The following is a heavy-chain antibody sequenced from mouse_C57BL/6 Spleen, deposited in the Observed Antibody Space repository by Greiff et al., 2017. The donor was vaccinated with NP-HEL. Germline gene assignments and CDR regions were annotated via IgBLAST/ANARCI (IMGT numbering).Heavy chain of an antibody. Sequence: EVQLVESGGGLVQPKGSLKLSCAASGFTFNTYAMHWVRQAPGKGLEWVARIRSKSSNYATYYADSVKDRFTISRDDSQSMLYLQMNNLKTEDTAIYYCVRAHSNYPFWYFDVWGTGTTVTVSS. CDR2: IRSKSSNYAT. CDR3: VRAHSNYPFWYFDV. CDR1: GFTFNTYA. V-gene: IGHV10-3*01. J-gene: IGHJ1*03. D-gene: IGHD2-5*01.